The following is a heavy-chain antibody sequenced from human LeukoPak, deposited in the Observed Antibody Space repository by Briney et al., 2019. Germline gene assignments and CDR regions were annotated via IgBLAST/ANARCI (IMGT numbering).Heavy chain of an antibody. D-gene: IGHD2-15*01. CDR2: ISYDGSNK. V-gene: IGHV3-30*04. Sequence: GGSLRLSCAASGFTFSSYAMRWVRQAPGKGLEWVAVISYDGSNKYYADSVKGRFTISRDNSKNTLYLQMNSLRAEDTAVYYCARDPARYCSGGSCYQTYYYYGMDVWGKGTTVTVSS. CDR3: ARDPARYCSGGSCYQTYYYYGMDV. CDR1: GFTFSSYA. J-gene: IGHJ6*04.